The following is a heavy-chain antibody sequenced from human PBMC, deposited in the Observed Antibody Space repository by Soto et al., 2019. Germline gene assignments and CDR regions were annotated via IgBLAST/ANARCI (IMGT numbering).Heavy chain of an antibody. J-gene: IGHJ3*01. CDR2: IIPIPDIT. CDR3: ARDRITTRGDAFDL. D-gene: IGHD3-3*01. V-gene: IGHV1-69*08. CDR1: GGTFSTYI. Sequence: QVQLVQSGAEVRKPGSSVKVSCKAPGGTFSTYIISWVRQAPGQGLEWMGRIIPIPDITNYAQKFQGRVTGTAARSTSTAYMELTSLKSEDTAVYYCARDRITTRGDAFDLWGQGTMVTVSS.